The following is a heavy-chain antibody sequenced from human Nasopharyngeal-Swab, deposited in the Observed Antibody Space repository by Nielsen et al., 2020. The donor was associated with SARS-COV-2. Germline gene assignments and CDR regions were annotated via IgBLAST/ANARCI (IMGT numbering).Heavy chain of an antibody. CDR1: GFTFSSYS. Sequence: GEALKISCAASGFTFSSYSMNWVRQAPGKGLEWVSYISSSSTIYYADSVKSRFTISRDNAKNSLYLQMNSLRAEDTAVYYCARDCYGFSTTCNLLDYWGQGTLVTVSS. J-gene: IGHJ4*02. D-gene: IGHD2/OR15-2a*01. V-gene: IGHV3-48*04. CDR2: ISSSSTI. CDR3: ARDCYGFSTTCNLLDY.